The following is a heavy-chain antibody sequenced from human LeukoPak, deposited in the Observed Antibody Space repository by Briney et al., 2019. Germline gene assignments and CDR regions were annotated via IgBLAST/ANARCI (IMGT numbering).Heavy chain of an antibody. J-gene: IGHJ6*02. CDR1: GFTFSTYT. CDR2: ISDSSSII. Sequence: GGSLRLSCAASGFTFSTYTMNWVRQAPGKGLEWVSYISDSSSIIYYADSVKGRFTISRDNAKNSLYLQMNSLRAEDTAVYYCARDWTTVTLYYYYYYGMDVWGQGTTVTVSS. CDR3: ARDWTTVTLYYYYYYGMDV. V-gene: IGHV3-48*04. D-gene: IGHD4-11*01.